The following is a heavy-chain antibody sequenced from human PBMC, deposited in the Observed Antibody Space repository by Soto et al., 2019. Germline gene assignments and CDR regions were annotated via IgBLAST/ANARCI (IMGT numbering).Heavy chain of an antibody. J-gene: IGHJ2*01. CDR2: INDRGSI. CDR1: GGSFSGYY. Sequence: QVQLQQWGAGPLRPLETLSLTCGVSGGSFSGYYWAWIRQSPGKGLEWIGEINDRGSINYNPSLMGRFSISVETSKNHYSLNLRSVTAADTAVYYCARESHDILTGPPWVWYFDLWGRGTLVTVSS. V-gene: IGHV4-34*01. D-gene: IGHD3-9*01. CDR3: ARESHDILTGPPWVWYFDL.